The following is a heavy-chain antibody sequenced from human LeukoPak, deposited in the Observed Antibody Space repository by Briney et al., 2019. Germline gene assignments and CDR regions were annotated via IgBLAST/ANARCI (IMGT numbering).Heavy chain of an antibody. J-gene: IGHJ4*02. CDR1: GGSINSGDYY. CDR2: IYYSGST. D-gene: IGHD3-3*01. V-gene: IGHV4-30-4*01. CDR3: ATIDFWSGYYYFDY. Sequence: PSETLSLTCTVSGGSINSGDYYWSWIRQPPGKGLEWIGYIYYSGSTYYNPSLKSRVTISVDTSKNQFSLKLSSVTAADTAVYYCATIDFWSGYYYFDYWGQGTLVTVSS.